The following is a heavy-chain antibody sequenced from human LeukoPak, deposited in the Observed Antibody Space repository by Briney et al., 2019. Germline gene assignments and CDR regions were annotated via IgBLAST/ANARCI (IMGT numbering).Heavy chain of an antibody. V-gene: IGHV4-59*01. D-gene: IGHD4-23*01. CDR2: TYYTGST. J-gene: IGHJ4*02. CDR3: ARVGFGNTPHPIDY. CDR1: GGSISSYY. Sequence: PSETLSLTCTVSGGSISSYYWSWIRQPPGKGLGWIGYTYYTGSTNYNPSLRSRVTISVDTSKNQFSLELSSVTAADTAVYYCARVGFGNTPHPIDYWGQGALVTVSS.